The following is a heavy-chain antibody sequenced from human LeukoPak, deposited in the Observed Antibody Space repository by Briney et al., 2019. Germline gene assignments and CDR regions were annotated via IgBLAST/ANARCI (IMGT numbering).Heavy chain of an antibody. CDR3: ARDDSSTWYIGY. Sequence: GGSLRLSCAASGFTFSNYGMHWVRQAPGKGLEWVAVISFDGNDEYYADSVKGRFTISRDNAKNSLYLQMNSLRDEDTAVYYCARDDSSTWYIGYWGQGTLVTVSS. V-gene: IGHV3-30*03. CDR2: ISFDGNDE. J-gene: IGHJ4*02. CDR1: GFTFSNYG. D-gene: IGHD6-13*01.